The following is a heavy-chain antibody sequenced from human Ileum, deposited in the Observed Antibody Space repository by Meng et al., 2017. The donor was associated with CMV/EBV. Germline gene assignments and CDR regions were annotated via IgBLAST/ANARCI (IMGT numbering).Heavy chain of an antibody. CDR2: MSVGGGST. Sequence: GESLKISCAACGFTFSSYAKRWVRQAPGKGLEWVSSMSVGGGSTYYADSMKGRFTISRDNSKNTLCLQMNSLRAEDTAVYYCARDAEVYCSGGGCSRLDSWGQGILVTVSS. CDR1: GFTFSSYA. D-gene: IGHD2-15*01. J-gene: IGHJ5*01. CDR3: ARDAEVYCSGGGCSRLDS. V-gene: IGHV3-23*01.